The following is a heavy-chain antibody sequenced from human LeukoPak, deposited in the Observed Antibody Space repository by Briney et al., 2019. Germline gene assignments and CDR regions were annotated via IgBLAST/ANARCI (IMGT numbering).Heavy chain of an antibody. V-gene: IGHV3-23*01. Sequence: GGSLRLSCAASGFTFSNYAMSWVRQAPGKGLEWVSGINVSGGSTFYADSVRGRFTISRDNSKNTLYLQMNSLRAEDTAVYYCAAAGTLLYFDYWGQGTLVTVSS. CDR1: GFTFSNYA. J-gene: IGHJ4*02. D-gene: IGHD6-13*01. CDR2: INVSGGST. CDR3: AAAGTLLYFDY.